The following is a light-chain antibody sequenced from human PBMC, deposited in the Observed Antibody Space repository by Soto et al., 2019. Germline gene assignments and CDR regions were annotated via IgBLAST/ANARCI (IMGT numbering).Light chain of an antibody. CDR2: EVT. J-gene: IGLJ2*01. Sequence: QSALPQPASVSGSPGQSITISCTGTSSDVGGYNYVSWYQQHPGKAPKLMIYEVTNRPSGVSRRFSGSKSGNTASLTISGRQAEDEADYYCSSKRSSSTLVFGGGTKVTVL. CDR3: SSKRSSSTLV. V-gene: IGLV2-14*01. CDR1: SSDVGGYNY.